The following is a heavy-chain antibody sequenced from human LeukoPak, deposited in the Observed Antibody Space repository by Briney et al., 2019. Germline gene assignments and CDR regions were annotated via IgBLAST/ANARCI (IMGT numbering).Heavy chain of an antibody. CDR2: ISGSGGST. CDR1: GFTFSSYG. V-gene: IGHV3-23*01. CDR3: ARDIRNYYDSGAYGWFDP. D-gene: IGHD3-10*01. Sequence: GGSLRLSCAASGFTFSSYGMSWVRQAPGKGLEWVSAISGSGGSTYYADSVKGRFTISRDNSKNTLYLQMNSLRAEDTATYYCARDIRNYYDSGAYGWFDPWGQGTLVPVSS. J-gene: IGHJ5*02.